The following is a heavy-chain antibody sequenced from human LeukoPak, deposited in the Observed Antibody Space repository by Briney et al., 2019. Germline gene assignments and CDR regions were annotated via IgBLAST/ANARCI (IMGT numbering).Heavy chain of an antibody. Sequence: GGSLRLSCAASGFTFSGYWMSWVRQAPGKGLEWVANIKRDGSEKYYVDSVKGRFTISRDIARNSLYLQMDSLRAEDTAVYYCAKLALYDSSDYWGQGTLVTVSS. CDR2: IKRDGSEK. CDR1: GFTFSGYW. V-gene: IGHV3-7*03. J-gene: IGHJ4*02. CDR3: AKLALYDSSDY. D-gene: IGHD3-22*01.